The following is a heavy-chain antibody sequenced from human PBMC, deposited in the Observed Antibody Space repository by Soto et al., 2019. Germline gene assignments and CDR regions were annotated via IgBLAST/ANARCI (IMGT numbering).Heavy chain of an antibody. Sequence: ASVKVSCTASGYTFTSYDINWVRQATGQGLEWMGWMNPNSGNTGYAQKFQGRVTMTRNTSISTAYMELSSLRSEDTAVYYCARGRKQYQLLFYYYYYMDVWGKGTTVTVSS. J-gene: IGHJ6*03. CDR1: GYTFTSYD. CDR2: MNPNSGNT. D-gene: IGHD2-2*01. CDR3: ARGRKQYQLLFYYYYYMDV. V-gene: IGHV1-8*01.